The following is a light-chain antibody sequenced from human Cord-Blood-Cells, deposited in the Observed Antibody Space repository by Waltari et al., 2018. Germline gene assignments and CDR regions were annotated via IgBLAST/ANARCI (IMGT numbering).Light chain of an antibody. V-gene: IGLV3-21*03. CDR2: DDS. Sequence: SYVLTQPPSVSAAPGTPARITCGGNNIGSKSVHWYQQKPGQAPALVVYDDSDRPSGIPERFSGSNSGNTATLTISRVEAGDEADYYCQVWDSSSDHVVFGGGTKLTVL. CDR1: NIGSKS. CDR3: QVWDSSSDHVV. J-gene: IGLJ2*01.